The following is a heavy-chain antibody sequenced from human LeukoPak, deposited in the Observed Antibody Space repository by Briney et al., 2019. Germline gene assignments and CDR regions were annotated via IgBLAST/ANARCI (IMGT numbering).Heavy chain of an antibody. CDR2: INNDGSST. CDR3: ARDGISCSGGHCYFAS. J-gene: IGHJ4*02. V-gene: IGHV3-74*01. D-gene: IGHD2-15*01. CDR1: GFIFGNYW. Sequence: GGSLRLSCATSGFIFGNYWMHWVRQAPGKGLVWVSRINNDGSSTTYADSVKGRFTISRDNARNTLYLLMNSLRAEDTAVYYCARDGISCSGGHCYFASWGQGTLVTVSS.